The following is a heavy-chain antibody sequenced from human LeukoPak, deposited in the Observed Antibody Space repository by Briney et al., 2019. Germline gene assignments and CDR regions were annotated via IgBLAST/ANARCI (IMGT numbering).Heavy chain of an antibody. J-gene: IGHJ4*02. CDR3: ARGAYSSGWAYFDH. CDR2: ISFSVNNK. CDR1: GFTFSDYS. D-gene: IGHD6-19*01. V-gene: IGHV3-48*04. Sequence: GGSLRLSCAASGFTFSDYSMNWVRQAPGKGLEWASYISFSVNNKYYGDSVKGRFTISRDNAKNSLYMHMDSLRAEDTAVYYCARGAYSSGWAYFDHWGKGTLVTVSS.